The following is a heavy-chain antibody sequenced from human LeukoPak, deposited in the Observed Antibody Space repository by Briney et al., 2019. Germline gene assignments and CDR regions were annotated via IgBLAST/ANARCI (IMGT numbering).Heavy chain of an antibody. J-gene: IGHJ5*02. V-gene: IGHV3-21*01. D-gene: IGHD3-10*01. CDR2: ISSSSGHI. CDR1: GFTFSSYS. Sequence: GGSLRLSCAASGFTFSSYSMNWVRQAPGKGLEWVSSISSSSGHIYYADSVKRRFTISRDNAKNSLYLQMNSLRAEDTAVYCCARGGSGLTMVRGTWGQGTLVTVSS. CDR3: ARGGSGLTMVRGT.